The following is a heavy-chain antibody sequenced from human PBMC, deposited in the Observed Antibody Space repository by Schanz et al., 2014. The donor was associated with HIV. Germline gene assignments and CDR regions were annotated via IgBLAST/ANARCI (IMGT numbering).Heavy chain of an antibody. J-gene: IGHJ4*02. Sequence: QVQLVQSGAEVKKPGASVKVSCKASGYTFTGYYIHWVRQAPGQGLEWMGWINPNTGGTNFAQKFQGRVTMTRDTSISAVYMDLSSLRSDDTAIYYCARSRYGDYPYYFDYWGQGTRVIVSS. D-gene: IGHD4-17*01. CDR2: INPNTGGT. CDR1: GYTFTGYY. CDR3: ARSRYGDYPYYFDY. V-gene: IGHV1-2*02.